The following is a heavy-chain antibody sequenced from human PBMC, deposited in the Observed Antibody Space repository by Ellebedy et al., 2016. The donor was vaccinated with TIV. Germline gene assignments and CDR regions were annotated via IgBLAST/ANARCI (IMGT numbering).Heavy chain of an antibody. D-gene: IGHD6-19*01. Sequence: GESLKISCAASNFMFSKFWMSWVRQAPGTGLEWVANINEDGSEQYYIDSVKGRFTISRDSAKNSLSLQMNSLRLEDTAVYCCARWLNGSGWNPDYWGQGSLVTVSS. CDR2: INEDGSEQ. J-gene: IGHJ4*02. V-gene: IGHV3-7*03. CDR3: ARWLNGSGWNPDY. CDR1: NFMFSKFW.